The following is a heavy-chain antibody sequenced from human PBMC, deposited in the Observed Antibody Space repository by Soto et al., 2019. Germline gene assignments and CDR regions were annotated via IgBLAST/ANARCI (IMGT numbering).Heavy chain of an antibody. CDR1: GYTFTSYA. J-gene: IGHJ4*02. V-gene: IGHV1-18*01. CDR3: ARDFTGWPPDGVDS. Sequence: QVQLVQSGVEVKKPGASVKVSCKASGYTFTSYAISWVRQAPGQGLEWMGWNSAYNGNTNYAQNLRGRVTMTTDASTSTAYMELRSLRYDDTAMYYCARDFTGWPPDGVDSWGQGTQVTVSS. D-gene: IGHD3-16*01. CDR2: NSAYNGNT.